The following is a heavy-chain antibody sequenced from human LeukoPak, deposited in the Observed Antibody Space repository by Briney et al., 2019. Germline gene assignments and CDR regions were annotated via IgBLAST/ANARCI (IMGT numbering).Heavy chain of an antibody. Sequence: PGGSLRLSCAAAGFTCSSYAIGWVRQAPGEGLGWVSAISCSGGSTYYADSVKGRFTISSDNSKNTLYLQMNRLRAEDTAVYYCAKVGPYGDYAPDYFDYWGQGTLVTVSS. CDR1: GFTCSSYA. D-gene: IGHD4-17*01. V-gene: IGHV3-23*01. CDR2: ISCSGGST. CDR3: AKVGPYGDYAPDYFDY. J-gene: IGHJ4*02.